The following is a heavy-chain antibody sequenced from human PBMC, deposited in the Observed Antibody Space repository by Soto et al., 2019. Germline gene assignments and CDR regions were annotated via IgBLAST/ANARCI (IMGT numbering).Heavy chain of an antibody. CDR2: ISNDGSIQ. Sequence: QVQLMESGGSVLQPGRSPRLSCAASGFTFSSYGMHWVRQAPGKGLEWVTIISNDGSIQYYGDSVKGRFTVSRDNSKNTLFLEMNSLTAEDTATYYCAKDRRDSSGTCSRCFGMDVWGQGTTVTVSS. D-gene: IGHD3-22*01. CDR3: AKDRRDSSGTCSRCFGMDV. J-gene: IGHJ6*02. V-gene: IGHV3-30*18. CDR1: GFTFSSYG.